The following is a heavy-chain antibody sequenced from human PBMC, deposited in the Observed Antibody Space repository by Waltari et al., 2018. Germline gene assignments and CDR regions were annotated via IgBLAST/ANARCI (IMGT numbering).Heavy chain of an antibody. CDR1: GYTFTGYY. V-gene: IGHV1-2*02. J-gene: IGHJ6*03. CDR3: ARTGTSSTSPYYMDV. CDR2: INPNSGGT. D-gene: IGHD2-2*01. Sequence: QVQLVQSGAEVKKPGASVKVSCKASGYTFTGYYMHWVRQAPGQGLEWMGWINPNSGGTNYAQKFQGRVTMTRDTSISTAYMELSRLRSDDTAVYYCARTGTSSTSPYYMDVWGKGTTVTISS.